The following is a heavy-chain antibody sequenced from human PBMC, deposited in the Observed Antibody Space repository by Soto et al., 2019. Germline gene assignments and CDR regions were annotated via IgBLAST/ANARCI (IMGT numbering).Heavy chain of an antibody. Sequence: GASVKVSCKASGYTFTSYGISWVRQAPGQGLEWMGWISAYNGNTNYAQKLQGRVTMTTDTSTSTAYMELSRLRSDDTAVYYCARTCSSTSCYAAYYYYGMDVWGQGTTVTVSS. V-gene: IGHV1-18*01. CDR1: GYTFTSYG. CDR2: ISAYNGNT. D-gene: IGHD2-2*01. CDR3: ARTCSSTSCYAAYYYYGMDV. J-gene: IGHJ6*02.